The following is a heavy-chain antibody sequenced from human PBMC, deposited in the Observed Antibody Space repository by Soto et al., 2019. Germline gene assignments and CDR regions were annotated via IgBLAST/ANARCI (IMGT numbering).Heavy chain of an antibody. CDR1: GDSISSAGYS. Sequence: QLQLQESGPGPVKPSETLSLTCTVSGDSISSAGYSWGWIRQPPGKGLEYIGTIYYSGNSYYNSSLMIRVTLSRDTSKNQFSLKFTSVTAPHPALYYCARHLPQEDGNKQVFDYWSQGTLVTVPS. D-gene: IGHD2-15*01. J-gene: IGHJ4*02. CDR2: IYYSGNS. V-gene: IGHV4-39*01. CDR3: ARHLPQEDGNKQVFDY.